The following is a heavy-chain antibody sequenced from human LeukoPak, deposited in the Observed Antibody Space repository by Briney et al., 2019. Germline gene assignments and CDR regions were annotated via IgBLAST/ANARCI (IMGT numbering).Heavy chain of an antibody. CDR1: GYTFTGYY. CDR2: INPNSGGT. J-gene: IGHJ5*02. D-gene: IGHD3-16*01. CDR3: ARAKVGGVPNWFDP. V-gene: IGHV1-2*02. Sequence: ASVKVSCKASGYTFTGYYMHWVRQAPGQGLEWMGWINPNSGGTNYAQKFQGRVTMTRDTSISTAYMELSRLRSDDTAVYYCARAKVGGVPNWFDPSGQGTLVTVSS.